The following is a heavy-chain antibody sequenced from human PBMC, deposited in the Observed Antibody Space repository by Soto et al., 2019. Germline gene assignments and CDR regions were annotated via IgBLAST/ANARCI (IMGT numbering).Heavy chain of an antibody. CDR2: IWYDGSNK. D-gene: IGHD6-13*01. J-gene: IGHJ1*01. CDR1: GFTFSSYG. CDR3: ARPGIAAAGPNPTEYFQH. Sequence: GGSLRLSCAASGFTFSSYGMHWVRQAPGKGLEWVAVIWYDGSNKYYADSVKGRFTISRDNSKNTLYLQMNSLRAEDTAVYYCARPGIAAAGPNPTEYFQHWGQGTLVTVSS. V-gene: IGHV3-33*01.